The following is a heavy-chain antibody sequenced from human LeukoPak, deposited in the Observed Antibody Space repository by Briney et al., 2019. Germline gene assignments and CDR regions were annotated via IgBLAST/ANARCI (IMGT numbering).Heavy chain of an antibody. CDR3: ARAQTLYSGYDSNWFDP. CDR1: GFTFSDYY. CDR2: ISSSSSYT. D-gene: IGHD5-12*01. J-gene: IGHJ5*02. Sequence: PGGSLRLSCAASGFTFSDYYMSWIRQAPGKGLEWVSYISSSSSYTNYADSVKGRFTISRDNAKNSLYLQMNSLRAEDTAVYYCARAQTLYSGYDSNWFDPWGQVTLVAVSS. V-gene: IGHV3-11*06.